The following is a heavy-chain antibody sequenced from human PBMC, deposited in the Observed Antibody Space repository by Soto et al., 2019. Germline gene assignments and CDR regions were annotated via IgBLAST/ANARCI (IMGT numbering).Heavy chain of an antibody. CDR3: ARAHSSSWYYPYYYYGMDV. D-gene: IGHD6-13*01. Sequence: SETLSLTCTVSGGSISSYYWSWIRPPPGKGLEWIGYIYYSGSTNYNPSLKSRVTISVDTSKNQFSLKLSSVTAADTAVYYCARAHSSSWYYPYYYYGMDVWGQGTTVTVSS. CDR1: GGSISSYY. V-gene: IGHV4-59*01. CDR2: IYYSGST. J-gene: IGHJ6*02.